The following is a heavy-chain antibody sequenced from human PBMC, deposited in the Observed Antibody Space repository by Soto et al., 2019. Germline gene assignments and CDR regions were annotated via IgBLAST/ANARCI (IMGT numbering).Heavy chain of an antibody. CDR1: GFTFSSYW. CDR2: IKQDGSEK. J-gene: IGHJ5*02. Sequence: EVQLVESGGGLVQPGGSLRLSCAASGFTFSSYWMSWVRQAPGKGLEWVANIKQDGSEKYYVDSVKGRFTISRDNAKNSLYLQMNSLRAEDTAVYYCARDLPSNYYGSGSDNWFDPWGQGTLVTVSS. V-gene: IGHV3-7*01. CDR3: ARDLPSNYYGSGSDNWFDP. D-gene: IGHD3-10*01.